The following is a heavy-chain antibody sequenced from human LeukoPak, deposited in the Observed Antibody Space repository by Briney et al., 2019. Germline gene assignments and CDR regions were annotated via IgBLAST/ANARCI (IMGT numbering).Heavy chain of an antibody. D-gene: IGHD5-24*01. CDR3: ARGIGNGYRLFDY. V-gene: IGHV1-46*01. CDR2: INPNGGST. J-gene: IGHJ4*02. CDR1: GYTFTSYF. Sequence: ASVEVSCKASGYTFTSYFMHWVRQAPGQGLEWMGIINPNGGSTSNAQKFQGRVTMTRDTSTSTVFIEMSSLRSEDTAVYYCARGIGNGYRLFDYWGQGTLVTVSS.